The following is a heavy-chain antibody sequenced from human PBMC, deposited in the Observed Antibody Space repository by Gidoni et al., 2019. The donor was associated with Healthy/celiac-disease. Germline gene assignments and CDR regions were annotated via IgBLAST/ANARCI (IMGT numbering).Heavy chain of an antibody. CDR3: ARAPSIAAAGYYYYYGMDV. CDR1: GYTFTSYG. D-gene: IGHD6-13*01. CDR2: ISAYNGNT. V-gene: IGHV1-18*04. Sequence: QVQLVQSGAEVKKPGASVKVYCKASGYTFTSYGISWVRQAPGQGLEWMGWISAYNGNTNYAQKLQGRVTMTTDTSTSTAYMELRSLRSDDTAVYYCARAPSIAAAGYYYYYGMDVWGQGTTVTVSS. J-gene: IGHJ6*02.